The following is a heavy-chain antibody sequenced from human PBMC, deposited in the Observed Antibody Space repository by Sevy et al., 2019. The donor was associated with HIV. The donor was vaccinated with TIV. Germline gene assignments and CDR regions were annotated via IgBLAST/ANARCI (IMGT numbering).Heavy chain of an antibody. V-gene: IGHV3-7*01. CDR2: IRQDGSVK. D-gene: IGHD6-6*01. J-gene: IGHJ4*02. Sequence: GGSLRLSCAASGFTFSNYWMSWVRQAPGKGLEWVANIRQDGSVKYYVDSVKGRFTVSRDNAKTPVYLHMNSLRVEDTALYYCARIGYSSSAFDYWGQGTLVTVSS. CDR1: GFTFSNYW. CDR3: ARIGYSSSAFDY.